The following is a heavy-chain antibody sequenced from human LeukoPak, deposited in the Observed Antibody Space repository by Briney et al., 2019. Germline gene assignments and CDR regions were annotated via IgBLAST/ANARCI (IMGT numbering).Heavy chain of an antibody. J-gene: IGHJ3*02. CDR3: ARGYLSWGYCSGGSCSGAFDI. Sequence: SETLSLTCSVSGASFSTTNYFWAWIRQSPGRGLEWLGSIYYTGTTYYNPSLNNRGTILLDMSKNQFSLKLTSVTAADTAVYYCARGYLSWGYCSGGSCSGAFDIWGQGTMVTVSS. CDR1: GASFSTTNYF. V-gene: IGHV4-39*07. CDR2: IYYTGTT. D-gene: IGHD2-15*01.